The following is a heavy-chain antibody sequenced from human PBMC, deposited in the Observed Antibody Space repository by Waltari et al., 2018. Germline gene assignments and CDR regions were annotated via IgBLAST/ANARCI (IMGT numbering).Heavy chain of an antibody. V-gene: IGHV3-21*01. CDR1: GFTFSSYS. J-gene: IGHJ4*02. Sequence: EVQLVESGGGLVKPGGSLRLSCAASGFTFSSYSMNWVRQAPGKGLELVSSISSSSSYIYYADSVKGRFTISRDNAKNSLYLQMNSLRAEDTAVYYCARTLQTGELLSDYWGQGTLVTVSS. CDR2: ISSSSSYI. CDR3: ARTLQTGELLSDY. D-gene: IGHD1-26*01.